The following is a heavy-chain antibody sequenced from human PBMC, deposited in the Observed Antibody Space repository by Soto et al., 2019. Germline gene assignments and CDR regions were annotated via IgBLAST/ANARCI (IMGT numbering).Heavy chain of an antibody. CDR3: ATYGAGGSYFDY. CDR1: GFSFSSYW. J-gene: IGHJ4*02. CDR2: IKQDGSEK. D-gene: IGHD3-16*01. Sequence: EVQLVESGGGLVQPGESLRLSCAASGFSFSSYWMSWVRQAPVKGLEWVANIKQDGSEKYYVDSVKGRFTISRDNAKNSLYLQMNNLRAEDTAVYYCATYGAGGSYFDYWGQGTLVTVSS. V-gene: IGHV3-7*03.